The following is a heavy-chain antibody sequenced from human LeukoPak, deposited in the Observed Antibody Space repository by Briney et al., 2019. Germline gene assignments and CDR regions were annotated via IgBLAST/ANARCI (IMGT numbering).Heavy chain of an antibody. Sequence: SETLSLTCTVSGGSISSYYWSWIRQPPGKGLEWITYSSYTGSTNYNPSLKSRVTISVDTSKNQFSLRLRSVTAADTAVYYCARFIPSSGIDPWGQGTLVTVSS. CDR1: GGSISSYY. J-gene: IGHJ5*02. V-gene: IGHV4-59*01. D-gene: IGHD3-10*02. CDR2: SSYTGST. CDR3: ARFIPSSGIDP.